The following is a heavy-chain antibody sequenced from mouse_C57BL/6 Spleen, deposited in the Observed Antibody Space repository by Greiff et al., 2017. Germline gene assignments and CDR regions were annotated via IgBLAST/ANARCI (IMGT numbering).Heavy chain of an antibody. CDR3: ARSPMVTRGDYFDY. V-gene: IGHV1-18*01. J-gene: IGHJ2*01. D-gene: IGHD2-2*01. CDR2: INPNNGGT. Sequence: VQLKQSGPELVKPGASVKIPCKASGYTFTDYNMDWVKQSHGKSLEWIGDINPNNGGTIYNQKFKGKATLTVDKSSSTAYMELRSLTSEDTAVYYCARSPMVTRGDYFDYWGQGTTLTVSS. CDR1: GYTFTDYN.